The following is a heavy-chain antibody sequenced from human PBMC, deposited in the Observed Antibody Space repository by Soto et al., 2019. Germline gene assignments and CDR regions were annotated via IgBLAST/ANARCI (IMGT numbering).Heavy chain of an antibody. J-gene: IGHJ3*02. CDR2: IYYSGST. CDR1: GGSSSGSSYY. CDR3: ARVAAVDAFDI. Sequence: SETLSLTCTVSGGSSSGSSYYWGWIRQPPGKGLEWIGSIYYSGSTYYNPSLKSRVTISVDTSKNQFSLKLSSVTAADTAVYYCARVAAVDAFDIWGQGKMVTVSS. D-gene: IGHD6-19*01. V-gene: IGHV4-39*07.